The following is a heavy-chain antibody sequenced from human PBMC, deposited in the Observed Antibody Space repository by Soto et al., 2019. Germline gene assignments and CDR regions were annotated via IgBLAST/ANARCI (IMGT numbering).Heavy chain of an antibody. V-gene: IGHV4-34*01. CDR2: INHSGST. Sequence: SETLSLTCAVYGGSLSGYYWSWIRQPPGKGLEWIGEINHSGSTNYNPSLKSRVTISVDTSKNQFSLKLSSVTAADTAVYYCARLRSGDILTGYSPYYFDYWGQGTLVTVSS. J-gene: IGHJ4*02. D-gene: IGHD3-9*01. CDR1: GGSLSGYY. CDR3: ARLRSGDILTGYSPYYFDY.